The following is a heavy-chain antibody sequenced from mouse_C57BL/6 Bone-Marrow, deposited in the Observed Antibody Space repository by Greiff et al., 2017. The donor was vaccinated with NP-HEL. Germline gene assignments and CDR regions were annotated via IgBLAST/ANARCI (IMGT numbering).Heavy chain of an antibody. J-gene: IGHJ3*01. V-gene: IGHV1-69*01. Sequence: QVQLQQPGAELVMPGASVKLSCKASGYTFTSYWMHWVKQRPGQGLEWIGEIDPSDSYTNYNQKFKGKSTLTVDKSSSTAYMQLSSLTSEDSAVYYCARGCPLCTTVVPGFAYWGQGTLVTVSA. CDR1: GYTFTSYW. CDR2: IDPSDSYT. D-gene: IGHD1-1*01. CDR3: ARGCPLCTTVVPGFAY.